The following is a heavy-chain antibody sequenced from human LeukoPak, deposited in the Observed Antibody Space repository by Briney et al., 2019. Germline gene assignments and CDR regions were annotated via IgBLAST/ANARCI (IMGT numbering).Heavy chain of an antibody. CDR3: ARSRGGFGDYGSWFDP. V-gene: IGHV4-59*01. D-gene: IGHD4-17*01. Sequence: SETLSLTCTVSGGSISSYYWSWIRQPPGKGLEWIGYVYYSGSTNYNPSLKSRVTISVDTSKNQFSLKLSSVTAADTAVYYCARSRGGFGDYGSWFDPWGQGTLVTVSS. CDR2: VYYSGST. CDR1: GGSISSYY. J-gene: IGHJ5*02.